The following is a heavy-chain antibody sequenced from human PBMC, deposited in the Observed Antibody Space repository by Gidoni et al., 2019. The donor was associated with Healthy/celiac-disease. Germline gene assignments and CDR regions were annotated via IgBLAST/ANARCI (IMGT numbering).Heavy chain of an antibody. V-gene: IGHV4-4*02. CDR1: GGSISSSNW. D-gene: IGHD3-10*01. Sequence: QVQLQESGPGLVKPSGTLSLTCAVSGGSISSSNWWNWVRQPPGKGLEWIGEIYHSGSTNYNSSLKSRLTILVDKSKNRISLKLSSVTAADTAVYYCARKGRVLNYGMDVWGQGTTVTVSS. CDR3: ARKGRVLNYGMDV. J-gene: IGHJ6*02. CDR2: IYHSGST.